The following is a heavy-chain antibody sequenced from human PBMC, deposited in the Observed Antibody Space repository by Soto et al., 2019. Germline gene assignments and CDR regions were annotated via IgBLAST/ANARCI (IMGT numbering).Heavy chain of an antibody. D-gene: IGHD3-3*01. CDR1: GGSISSYY. Sequence: LSETLSLTCTVSGGSISSYYWSWIRQPPGKGLEWIGYIYYSGSTNYNPSLKSRVTISVDTSKNQFSLKLSSVTAADTAVYYCAADFWSGEIGGYFDYWGQGTLVTVSS. CDR3: AADFWSGEIGGYFDY. CDR2: IYYSGST. V-gene: IGHV4-59*01. J-gene: IGHJ4*02.